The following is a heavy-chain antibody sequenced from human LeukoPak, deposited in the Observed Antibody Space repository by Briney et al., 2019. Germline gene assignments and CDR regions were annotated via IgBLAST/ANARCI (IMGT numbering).Heavy chain of an antibody. CDR2: IYYSGST. CDR1: GGSISSYY. CDR3: ARQDYPYYYGMDV. J-gene: IGHJ6*02. V-gene: IGHV4-59*08. D-gene: IGHD3-10*01. Sequence: SETLSLTCTVSGGSISSYYWSWIRQPPGKGLEWIGYIYYSGSTNYNPSLKSRVTISADTSKNQFSLKLSSVTAADTAVYYCARQDYPYYYGMDVWGQGTTVTVSS.